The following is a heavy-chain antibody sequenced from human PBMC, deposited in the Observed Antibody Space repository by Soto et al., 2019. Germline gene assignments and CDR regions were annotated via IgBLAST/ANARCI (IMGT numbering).Heavy chain of an antibody. CDR3: VRGNGYTYGPFDN. D-gene: IGHD5-18*01. V-gene: IGHV3-33*01. CDR2: IWFNGSER. Sequence: GSLRLSCAASGFSFENYGMHWVRQAPGKGLEWVAAIWFNGSERKYGDSVKGRFTISRDNSKNTVFLQMSSLSAEDTAVYYCVRGNGYTYGPFDNWGQGTLVTVSS. CDR1: GFSFENYG. J-gene: IGHJ4*02.